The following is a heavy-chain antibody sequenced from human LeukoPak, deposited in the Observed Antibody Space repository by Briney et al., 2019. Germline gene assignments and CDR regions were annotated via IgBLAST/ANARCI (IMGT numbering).Heavy chain of an antibody. CDR2: ISSGGSTI. D-gene: IGHD2/OR15-2a*01. J-gene: IGHJ3*01. CDR3: ARERSGNIVL. CDR1: GFTFTSYE. Sequence: GGSLRLSCAASGFTFTSYEMNWVRQAPGKGLEWVSYISSGGSTIYYADSVKGRFTISRDNAKNSLYLQMNSLRAEDTAVYYCARERSGNIVLWGQGTMATVSS. V-gene: IGHV3-48*03.